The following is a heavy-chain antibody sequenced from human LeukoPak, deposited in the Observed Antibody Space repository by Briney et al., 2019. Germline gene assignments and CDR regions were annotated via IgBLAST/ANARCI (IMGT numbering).Heavy chain of an antibody. D-gene: IGHD3-22*01. CDR2: INPNSGGT. V-gene: IGHV1-2*02. Sequence: ASVKLSCAASGYTFSVYWMHWVRQAPGQGLEWMGWINPNSGGTKYAQKFRGRVTMTRDTSISTAYMELSRLRFDDTAVYYCARRVHDSSGWAGEYFDYWGQGTLVTVSS. J-gene: IGHJ4*02. CDR3: ARRVHDSSGWAGEYFDY. CDR1: GYTFSVYW.